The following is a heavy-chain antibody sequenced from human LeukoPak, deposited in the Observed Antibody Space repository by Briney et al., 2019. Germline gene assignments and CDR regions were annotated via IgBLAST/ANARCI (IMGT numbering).Heavy chain of an antibody. D-gene: IGHD1-1*01. CDR1: GLTLTYYPFSNYG. Sequence: GGSLRLSCEASGLTLTYYPFSNYGMHRVRQSPGKGLEWVAVIWYDGSNEGYGDSVKGRFTISRDNSKNMLYPQMNSLRDEDTAVYYCATNSGTPPRYMGVWGKGTTVSVSS. J-gene: IGHJ6*03. CDR2: IWYDGSNE. CDR3: ATNSGTPPRYMGV. V-gene: IGHV3-33*01.